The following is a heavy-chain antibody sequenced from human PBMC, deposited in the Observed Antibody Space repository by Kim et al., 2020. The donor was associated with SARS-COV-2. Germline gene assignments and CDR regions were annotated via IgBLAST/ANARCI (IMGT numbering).Heavy chain of an antibody. Sequence: GGSLRLSCAASGFTFEDFAMHWVRQLPGKGLQWVALISADGSATLYADSLKGRFTISRDNTKNSLYLQMNSLTNDDTAFYYCVRDYRKKRSSGLWGLGTLVTVSS. D-gene: IGHD3-22*01. J-gene: IGHJ4*02. CDR2: ISADGSAT. V-gene: IGHV3-43*02. CDR3: VRDYRKKRSSGL. CDR1: GFTFEDFA.